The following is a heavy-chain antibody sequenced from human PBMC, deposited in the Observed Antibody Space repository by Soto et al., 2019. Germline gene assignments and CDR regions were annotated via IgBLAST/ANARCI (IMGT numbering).Heavy chain of an antibody. D-gene: IGHD3-3*01. CDR3: ARDLKIRFWAQPQVKYYYGMDL. Sequence: QVQLVQSGAEVKKPGSSVKVSCKASGGTFSSYAISWVRQAPGQGLEWMGGIIPIFGTANYAQKFQGRDTIPADESTSKAYMELSSLRSEDTAVYYCARDLKIRFWAQPQVKYYYGMDLWGQGTTVTVSS. CDR2: IIPIFGTA. CDR1: GGTFSSYA. V-gene: IGHV1-69*01. J-gene: IGHJ6*02.